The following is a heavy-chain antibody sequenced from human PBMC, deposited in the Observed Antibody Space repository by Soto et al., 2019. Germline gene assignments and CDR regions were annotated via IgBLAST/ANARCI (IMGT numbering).Heavy chain of an antibody. CDR3: ARVLRGVVNWFDP. D-gene: IGHD3-10*01. J-gene: IGHJ5*02. CDR2: IATYNSNK. Sequence: DSVKVSCKTSGDTFTNFGLSWVRQAPGQGLEWMGWIATYNSNKNYAQKFQGRLTLTTDTSTSTGYMELKSLEYDDTAVYYCARVLRGVVNWFDPWLQGTLGTVS. CDR1: GDTFTNFG. V-gene: IGHV1-18*01.